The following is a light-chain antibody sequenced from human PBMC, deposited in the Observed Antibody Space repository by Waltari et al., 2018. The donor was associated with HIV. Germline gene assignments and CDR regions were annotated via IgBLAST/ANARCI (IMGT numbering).Light chain of an antibody. J-gene: IGKJ5*01. CDR3: QQRSNWPPVT. Sequence: EVVLTQSPSTLSLSQGERATLTCRASQNIGNYLAWYQQKPAQAPRLLIYDASTSASGIPARFSGSGSGTDFTLTISSLEPEDVAVYYCQQRSNWPPVTFGQGTRLEI. V-gene: IGKV3-11*01. CDR1: QNIGNY. CDR2: DAS.